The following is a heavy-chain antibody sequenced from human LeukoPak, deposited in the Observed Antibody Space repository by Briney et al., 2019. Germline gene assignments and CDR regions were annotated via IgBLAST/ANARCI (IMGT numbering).Heavy chain of an antibody. CDR1: GFTFSSYA. D-gene: IGHD6-13*01. CDR3: AKAIQIAAAASDFQH. V-gene: IGHV3-23*01. J-gene: IGHJ1*01. CDR2: ISGSGGST. Sequence: PGGSLRLSCAASGFTFSSYAMGWVRQAPGKGLEWVSAISGSGGSTYYADSVKGRFTISRDNSKNTLYLQMNSLRAEDTAVYYCAKAIQIAAAASDFQHWGQGTLVTVSS.